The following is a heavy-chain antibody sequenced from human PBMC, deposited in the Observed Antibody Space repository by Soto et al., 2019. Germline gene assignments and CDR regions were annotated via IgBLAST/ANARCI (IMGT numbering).Heavy chain of an antibody. V-gene: IGHV1-18*01. CDR2: ISAYNGNT. CDR1: GYTFTSYG. J-gene: IGHJ6*02. D-gene: IGHD5-12*01. Sequence: ASVKVSCKASGYTFTSYGISWVRQAPGQGLEWMGWISAYNGNTNYAQKLQGRVTMTTDTSTSTAYMELRSLRSVDTAVYYCARESGGAYAYYYYGMDVWGQETTVTVSS. CDR3: ARESGGAYAYYYYGMDV.